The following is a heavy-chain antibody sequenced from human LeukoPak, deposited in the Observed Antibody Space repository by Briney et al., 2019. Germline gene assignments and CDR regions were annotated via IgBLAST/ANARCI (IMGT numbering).Heavy chain of an antibody. V-gene: IGHV4-34*01. CDR3: ARGSKSTMVRGVNYWFDP. J-gene: IGHJ5*02. CDR1: GGSFSGYY. CDR2: INHSGST. D-gene: IGHD3-10*01. Sequence: PSETLSLTCAVYGGSFSGYYWSWIRQPPGKGLEWIGEINHSGSTNYNPSLKSRVTISVDTSKNQFSLKLSSVTAADTAVYYCARGSKSTMVRGVNYWFDPWGQGTLVTVSS.